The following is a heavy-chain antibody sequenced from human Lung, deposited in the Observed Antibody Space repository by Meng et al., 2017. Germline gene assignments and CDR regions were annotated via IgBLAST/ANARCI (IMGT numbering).Heavy chain of an antibody. J-gene: IGHJ4*02. V-gene: IGHV3-30*18. D-gene: IGHD6-13*01. CDR3: AKDLSKQQQLGELDY. CDR2: ISYDGSNK. Sequence: QVQLVESGGGVVQPGRSLRLSCAASGFTFSSYGMHCVRQAPGKGLEWVAVISYDGSNKYYADSVKGRFTISRDNSKNTLYLQMNSLRAEDTAVYYCAKDLSKQQQLGELDYWGQGTLVTVSS. CDR1: GFTFSSYG.